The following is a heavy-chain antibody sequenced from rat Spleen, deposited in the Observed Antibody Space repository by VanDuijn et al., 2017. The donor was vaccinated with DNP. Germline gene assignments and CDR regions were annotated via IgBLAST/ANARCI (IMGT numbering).Heavy chain of an antibody. J-gene: IGHJ2*01. CDR2: ISYDGSST. CDR3: ARHPFNYGSLDY. V-gene: IGHV5-7*01. D-gene: IGHD1-3*01. CDR1: GFTFSNCN. Sequence: EVQLVESGGGLVQPGRSLKLSCAASGFTFSNCNMAWVRQAPKKGLEWVATISYDGSSTYYRDSVKGRFTISRDDAKSTLYLQMNSLRSEDTATYYCARHPFNYGSLDYWGQGVMVTVSS.